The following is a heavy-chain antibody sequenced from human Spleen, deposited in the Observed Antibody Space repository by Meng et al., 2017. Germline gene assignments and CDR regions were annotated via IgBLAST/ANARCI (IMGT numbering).Heavy chain of an antibody. Sequence: ASVKVSCKASGYTFTGYYMHWVRQAPGQGLEWMGWINPNSGGTNYAQKFQGRVTMTRDTSTSTVNMELSSLRSEDTAVYYCARVVTAVDPEKRNFDYWGQGTLVTVSS. D-gene: IGHD2-2*01. J-gene: IGHJ4*02. V-gene: IGHV1-2*02. CDR1: GYTFTGYY. CDR2: INPNSGGT. CDR3: ARVVTAVDPEKRNFDY.